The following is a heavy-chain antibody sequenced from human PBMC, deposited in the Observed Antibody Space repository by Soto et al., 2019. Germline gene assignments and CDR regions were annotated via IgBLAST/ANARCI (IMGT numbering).Heavy chain of an antibody. V-gene: IGHV3-21*01. CDR2: ISSSSYI. CDR3: ARAARAQSIWFDP. Sequence: GGSLRLSCAASGFTFSSYSMNWVRQAPGKGLEWVSSISSSSYIYYADSVKGRFTISRDNAKNSLYLQMNSLRAEDTAVYYCARAARAQSIWFDPGGEGTLVTV. CDR1: GFTFSSYS. J-gene: IGHJ5*02.